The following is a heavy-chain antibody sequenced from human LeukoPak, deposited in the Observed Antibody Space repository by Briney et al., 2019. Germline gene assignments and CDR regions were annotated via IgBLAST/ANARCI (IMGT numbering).Heavy chain of an antibody. CDR3: ARVDYYYYYMDV. J-gene: IGHJ6*03. CDR2: IYYSGST. CDR1: GGSISSGGYY. Sequence: SQTLSLTCTVSGGSISSGGYYWSWIRQHPGKGLEWIGYIYYSGSTYYNPSLKSRVTISVDTSKNQFSLKLSSVTAADTAVYYCARVDYYYYYMDVWGKGTTVTVSS. V-gene: IGHV4-30-4*08.